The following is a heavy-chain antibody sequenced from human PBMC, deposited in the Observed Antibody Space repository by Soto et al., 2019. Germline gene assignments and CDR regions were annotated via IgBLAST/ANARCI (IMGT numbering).Heavy chain of an antibody. J-gene: IGHJ5*02. CDR1: GFTFSSYA. V-gene: IGHV3-64*01. Sequence: PGGSLRLSCAASGFTFSSYAMHWVRQAPGKGLEYVSAISSNGGSTYYANSVKGRFTISRDNSKNTLYLQMGSLRAEDMAVYYCARGAFCGGDCYNLFRVNWFDPWGQGTLVTVSS. CDR2: ISSNGGST. CDR3: ARGAFCGGDCYNLFRVNWFDP. D-gene: IGHD2-21*02.